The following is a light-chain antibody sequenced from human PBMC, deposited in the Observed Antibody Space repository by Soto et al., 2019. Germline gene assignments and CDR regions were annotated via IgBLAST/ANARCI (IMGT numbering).Light chain of an antibody. J-gene: IGKJ2*01. CDR2: KAS. CDR1: QSISSW. V-gene: IGKV1-5*03. CDR3: QQYNSYSYT. Sequence: DIQMTQSPSTLSASVGDRVTITCRASQSISSWLAWYQQKPGKAPKLLIYKASSLESGVPSRFSGSGSGTEFTLTISSLQPDDFATYYCQQYNSYSYTVGQGTKVDSK.